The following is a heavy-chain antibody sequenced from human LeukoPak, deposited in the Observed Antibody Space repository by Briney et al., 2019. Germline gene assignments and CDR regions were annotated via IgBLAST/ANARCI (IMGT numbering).Heavy chain of an antibody. CDR1: GGSISSSNW. CDR2: IYHSGST. V-gene: IGHV4-4*02. Sequence: SETLSPTCAVSGGSISSSNWWSWVRQPPGKGLEWIGEIYHSGSTNYNPSLKSRVTISVDKSKNQFSLKLSSVTAADTAVYYCARGGTHCSSTSCYAFDYWGQGTLVTVSS. D-gene: IGHD2-2*01. J-gene: IGHJ4*02. CDR3: ARGGTHCSSTSCYAFDY.